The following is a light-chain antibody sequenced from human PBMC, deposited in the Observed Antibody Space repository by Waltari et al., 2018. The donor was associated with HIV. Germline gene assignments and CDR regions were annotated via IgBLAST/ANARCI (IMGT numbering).Light chain of an antibody. Sequence: QSVLTQPPSVSGAPGQRVTIFCTIGAGADVNWYQQFPGTAPKPLIFGTSNRPPGVPDRFSGSKSGTSASLAISGLQAEDEADYYCQSYDSNLRGNYVFGTGTKVTVL. CDR1: IGAGAD. J-gene: IGLJ1*01. CDR2: GTS. CDR3: QSYDSNLRGNYV. V-gene: IGLV1-40*01.